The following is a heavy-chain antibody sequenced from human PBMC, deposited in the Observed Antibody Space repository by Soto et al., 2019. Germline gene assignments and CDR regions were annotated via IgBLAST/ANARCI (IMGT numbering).Heavy chain of an antibody. J-gene: IGHJ4*02. Sequence: GGSLRLSCAASGFSFSDFCMSWIRQAPGKGLEWVADIRSSGSHTPYADSVKGRFTISRDNAKNTVYLQMNSLRAEDTAVYYCARVGSTAAALRLDYWGQGTLVPVSS. CDR2: IRSSGSHT. D-gene: IGHD6-13*01. CDR1: GFSFSDFC. V-gene: IGHV3-11*06. CDR3: ARVGSTAAALRLDY.